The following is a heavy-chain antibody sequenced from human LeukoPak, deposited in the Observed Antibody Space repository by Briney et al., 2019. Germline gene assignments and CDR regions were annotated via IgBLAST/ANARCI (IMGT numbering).Heavy chain of an antibody. Sequence: GGSLRLSCAASGFTFSSYSMNWVRQAPGKGLEWVSSISSSSSYIYYADSVKGRFTISRDNAKNSLYLQMNSLRVEDTAVYYCARVVAAAVDYWGQGTLVTVSS. D-gene: IGHD6-13*01. CDR3: ARVVAAAVDY. CDR1: GFTFSSYS. CDR2: ISSSSSYI. V-gene: IGHV3-21*01. J-gene: IGHJ4*02.